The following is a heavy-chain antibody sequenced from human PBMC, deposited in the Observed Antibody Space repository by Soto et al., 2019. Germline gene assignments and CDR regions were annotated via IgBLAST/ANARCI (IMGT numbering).Heavy chain of an antibody. J-gene: IGHJ6*02. CDR1: GRTFSSYA. V-gene: IGHV1-69*13. CDR3: ARIVGATPPYYYGMDV. CDR2: IIPIFGTA. Sequence: GASVKVSFKASGRTFSSYAISWVRQAPGQGLEWMGGIIPIFGTANYAQKFQGRVTITADESTSTAYMELSSLRSEHTAVYYCARIVGATPPYYYGMDVWGQGPTVTVSS. D-gene: IGHD1-26*01.